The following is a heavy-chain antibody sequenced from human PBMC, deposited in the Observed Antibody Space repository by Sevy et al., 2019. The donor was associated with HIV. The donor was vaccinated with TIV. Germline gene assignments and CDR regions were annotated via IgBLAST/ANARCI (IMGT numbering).Heavy chain of an antibody. CDR3: TTDETAARY. CDR1: NFAFNNAW. Sequence: GGSLRLSCAVSNFAFNNAWMNWVRQAPGKGLEWVGRIKRKGDGATADHAAPVKGRFTVSRDDSKNTLYLQMNSLRAEDTAVYYCTTDETAARYWGQGTLVTVSS. D-gene: IGHD6-13*01. CDR2: IKRKGDGATA. J-gene: IGHJ4*02. V-gene: IGHV3-15*07.